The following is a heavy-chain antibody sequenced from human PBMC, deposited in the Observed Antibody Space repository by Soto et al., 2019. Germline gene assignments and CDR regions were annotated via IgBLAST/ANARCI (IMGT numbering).Heavy chain of an antibody. CDR3: AKYYYGSGSYEPFDY. CDR2: ISGSGGST. V-gene: IGHV3-23*01. CDR1: GFTFSSYA. J-gene: IGHJ4*02. D-gene: IGHD3-10*01. Sequence: GGSLRLSCAASGFTFSSYAMSWVRQAPGKGLEWVSAISGSGGSTYYADSVKGRFTISRDNSKNTLYLQMNSLRAEDTAVYYCAKYYYGSGSYEPFDYWGQGTLVTVSS.